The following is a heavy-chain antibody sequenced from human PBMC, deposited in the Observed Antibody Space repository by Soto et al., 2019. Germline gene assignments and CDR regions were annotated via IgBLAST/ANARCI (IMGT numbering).Heavy chain of an antibody. J-gene: IGHJ4*02. Sequence: QVQLVESGGGVVQPGRSLRLSCAASGFTFSSYGMHWVRQAPGKGLEWVAVISYDGSNKYYADSVKGRFIISRDNSKNTLYLQMNSLRAEDTAVYYCAKDGHEYSSSFFDYWGQGTLVTVSS. CDR3: AKDGHEYSSSFFDY. V-gene: IGHV3-30*18. D-gene: IGHD6-6*01. CDR2: ISYDGSNK. CDR1: GFTFSSYG.